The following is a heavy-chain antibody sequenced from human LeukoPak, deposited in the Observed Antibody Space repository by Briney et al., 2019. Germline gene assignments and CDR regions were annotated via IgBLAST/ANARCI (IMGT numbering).Heavy chain of an antibody. V-gene: IGHV1-2*06. CDR1: GYTFTGYY. CDR2: INPNSGGT. Sequence: ASVKVSCKASGYTFTGYYMHWVRQAPGQGLEWMGRINPNSGGTNYAQKFQGRVTITADESTSTAYMELSSLRSEDTAVYYCARGEAPGTVFGGMAVWGQGTAVTVSS. J-gene: IGHJ6*02. D-gene: IGHD3-16*01. CDR3: ARGEAPGTVFGGMAV.